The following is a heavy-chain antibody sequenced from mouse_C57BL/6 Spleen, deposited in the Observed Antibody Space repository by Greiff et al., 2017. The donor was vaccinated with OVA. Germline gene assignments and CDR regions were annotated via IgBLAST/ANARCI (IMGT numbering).Heavy chain of an antibody. Sequence: VQLQQSGAELVRPGASVKLSCTASGFNIQDDCMHWVKQRPDPGLEWIGWIDPANGDTEYISQFQGKATITADTSSSTAYMQLSSLTSEDTAVYYCTTLYGRSYGGAYWGQGTLVTVSA. CDR1: GFNIQDDC. J-gene: IGHJ3*01. CDR3: TTLYGRSYGGAY. D-gene: IGHD1-1*01. CDR2: IDPANGDT. V-gene: IGHV14-4*01.